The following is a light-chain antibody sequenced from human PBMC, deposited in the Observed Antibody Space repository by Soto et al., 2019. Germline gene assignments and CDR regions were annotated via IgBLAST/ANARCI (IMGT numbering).Light chain of an antibody. J-gene: IGKJ4*01. CDR2: VVS. CDR1: QNISNY. CDR3: QQSRTTPFT. V-gene: IGKV1-39*01. Sequence: DIKLTQSPSSLSAFVGDRVTITCRASQNISNYLNWYQQKPGKAPKLLIYVVSNLQSGVPSRFGGSGSGTEFTLTISSLLPDDFAIYYCQQSRTTPFTFGGGTKVGIK.